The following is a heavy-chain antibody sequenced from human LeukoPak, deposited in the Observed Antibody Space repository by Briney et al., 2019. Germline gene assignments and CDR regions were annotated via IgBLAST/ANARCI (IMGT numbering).Heavy chain of an antibody. CDR3: AREIAVAGTWYFDL. CDR1: GFTFSNYD. D-gene: IGHD6-19*01. V-gene: IGHV3-13*01. J-gene: IGHJ2*01. CDR2: ISTAGET. Sequence: GGSLRLSCAVSGFTFSNYDMHWVRQATGKGLEWVSGISTAGETNYPGSVKGRFTISRENAKNSVYLQMNSLRAGDTAVYYCAREIAVAGTWYFDLWGRGTLVTVSS.